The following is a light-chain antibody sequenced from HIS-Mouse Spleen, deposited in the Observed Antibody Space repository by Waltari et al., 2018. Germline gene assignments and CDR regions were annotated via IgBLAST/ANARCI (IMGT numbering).Light chain of an antibody. CDR1: SSYVGGYNY. CDR2: EVS. V-gene: IGLV2-14*01. J-gene: IGLJ1*01. Sequence: QSALTQPASVSGSPGQSITISCTGTSSYVGGYNYVSWYQQHPGKAPKLMIYEVSNRPSGVSNRFSGSKSGNTASLTISGLQAEDEVDYYCSSYTSSSTFFGTGTKVTVL. CDR3: SSYTSSSTF.